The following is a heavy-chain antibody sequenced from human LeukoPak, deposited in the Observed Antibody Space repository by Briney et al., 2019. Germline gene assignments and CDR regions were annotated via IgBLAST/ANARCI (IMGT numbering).Heavy chain of an antibody. Sequence: AASVKVSCKASGYTFTSYDINWVRQATGQGLEWMGWMNPNSGNTGYAQKFQGRVTMTRNTSISTAYMELGSLRSEDTAVYYCARVSLYYDFWSGYLRPGHWFDPWGQGTLVTVSS. CDR2: MNPNSGNT. CDR3: ARVSLYYDFWSGYLRPGHWFDP. D-gene: IGHD3-3*01. J-gene: IGHJ5*02. V-gene: IGHV1-8*01. CDR1: GYTFTSYD.